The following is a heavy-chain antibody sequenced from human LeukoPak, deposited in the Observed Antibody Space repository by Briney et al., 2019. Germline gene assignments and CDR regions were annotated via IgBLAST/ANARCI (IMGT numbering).Heavy chain of an antibody. CDR2: ISGSGGRT. CDR1: GFTFGSYA. D-gene: IGHD3-22*01. Sequence: GGSLRLSCAASGFTFGSYAMSWVRQAPGKGLEWVSGISGSGGRTNYADSVKGRFTISRDNSKNTLYLQMNSLRAEDTAVYYCAKAEGSAGYYYDSTGYYNLDYWGQGTLVTVSS. J-gene: IGHJ4*02. CDR3: AKAEGSAGYYYDSTGYYNLDY. V-gene: IGHV3-23*01.